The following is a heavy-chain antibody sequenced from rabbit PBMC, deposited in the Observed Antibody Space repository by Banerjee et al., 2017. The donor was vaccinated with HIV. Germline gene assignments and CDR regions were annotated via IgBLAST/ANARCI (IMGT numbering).Heavy chain of an antibody. CDR2: INTSSGNT. J-gene: IGHJ4*01. CDR1: GFSFRNKYV. V-gene: IGHV1S45*01. D-gene: IGHD1-1*01. Sequence: QEHLDESGGDLVKPEGSLTITCTVSGFSFRNKYVMFWVRQAPGKRLEWIACINTSSGNTVFGHLAKGRFSNSKASSNKVTLQMAGLTAADTAPYFCEREKYVRNGLANLWGRGTLFTVS. CDR3: EREKYVRNGLANL.